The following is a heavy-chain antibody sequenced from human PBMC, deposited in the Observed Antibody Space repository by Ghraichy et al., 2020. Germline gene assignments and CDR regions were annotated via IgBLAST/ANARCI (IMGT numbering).Heavy chain of an antibody. CDR2: INTRGGGT. J-gene: IGHJ4*02. D-gene: IGHD6-19*01. CDR1: GYTFTTYY. V-gene: IGHV1-46*01. CDR3: AREGDLAVAGTAFDY. Sequence: ASVKVSCKASGYTFTTYYIHWVRQAPRQGLEWLGIINTRGGGTTYGPKFEGRVTMTRDMSTSTVYLELSSLRSEDTAMYYCAREGDLAVAGTAFDYWGQGTLVTVSS.